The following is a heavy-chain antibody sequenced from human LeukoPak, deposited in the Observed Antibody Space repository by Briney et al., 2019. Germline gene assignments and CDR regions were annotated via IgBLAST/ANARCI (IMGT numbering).Heavy chain of an antibody. V-gene: IGHV3-30-3*01. CDR2: ISYDGSNQ. CDR3: AREGYYAFDI. CDR1: GFTFNNYA. D-gene: IGHD3-22*01. J-gene: IGHJ3*02. Sequence: GGSLRLSCAASGFTFNNYAMQWVRQAPGKGLEWVAIISYDGSNQYYADSVKGRFTISGDSSQNTLYLQMNTLRVEDTAVYFCAREGYYAFDIWGQGTMVTVSS.